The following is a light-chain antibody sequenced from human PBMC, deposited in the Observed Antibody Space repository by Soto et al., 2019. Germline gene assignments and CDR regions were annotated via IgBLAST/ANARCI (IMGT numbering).Light chain of an antibody. CDR3: QQRSNWPRARP. CDR2: DAS. V-gene: IGKV3-11*01. Sequence: EIVLTQSPATLSLSPGERATLSCRASQSVSSYLAWYQQKPGQAPRLLIYDASNRATGIPARFSGSGSGTDFTLTISSLEPEDFAVYECQQRSNWPRARPLGGGTKVEI. J-gene: IGKJ4*01. CDR1: QSVSSY.